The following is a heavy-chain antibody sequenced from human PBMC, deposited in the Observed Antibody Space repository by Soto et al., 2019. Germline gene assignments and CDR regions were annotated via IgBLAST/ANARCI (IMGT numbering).Heavy chain of an antibody. D-gene: IGHD2-2*01. CDR2: IWYDGSNR. V-gene: IGHV3-33*01. Sequence: PGGSLRLSCAASGFTFSSYGMHWVRQAPGKGLEWAAVIWYDGSNRYYADSVKGRFTISRDNSKNTLYLQMNSLRAEDTAVYYCARDGGTSCSFDYWGQGTLVTAPQ. CDR1: GFTFSSYG. J-gene: IGHJ4*02. CDR3: ARDGGTSCSFDY.